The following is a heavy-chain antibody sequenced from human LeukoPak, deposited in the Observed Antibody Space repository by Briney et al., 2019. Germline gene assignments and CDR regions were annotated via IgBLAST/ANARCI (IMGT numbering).Heavy chain of an antibody. CDR2: IYSSVST. Sequence: SETLSLTCSVSGASISSGSNYWGWIRQPPGKTLGWIGSIYSSVSTYYNPSLKSRAIIIIDTPTNPFFLTLTSVTSAATAVNFCTRDSSATDTWGQGRTLTPSS. D-gene: IGHD2-15*01. CDR1: GASISSGSNY. J-gene: IGHJ3*02. V-gene: IGHV4-39*07. CDR3: TRDSSATDT.